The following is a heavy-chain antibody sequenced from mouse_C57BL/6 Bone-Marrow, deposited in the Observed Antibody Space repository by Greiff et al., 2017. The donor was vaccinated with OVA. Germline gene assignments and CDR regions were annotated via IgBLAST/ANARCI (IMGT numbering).Heavy chain of an antibody. Sequence: EVQLVESGGGLVQPGGSLSLSCAVSGFTFTDYYMSWVRQPPGKALEWLGFIRNKANGYTTEYSTSLKGRFTISRDKSQSILYLLMNALRAEDSATYYCARITAVVEDYWGQGTTLTVSS. V-gene: IGHV7-3*01. CDR1: GFTFTDYY. J-gene: IGHJ2*01. CDR2: IRNKANGYTT. D-gene: IGHD1-1*01. CDR3: ARITAVVEDY.